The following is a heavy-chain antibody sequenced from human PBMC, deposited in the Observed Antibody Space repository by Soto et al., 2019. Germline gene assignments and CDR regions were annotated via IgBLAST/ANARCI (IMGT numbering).Heavy chain of an antibody. Sequence: QVQLVESGGGVVQPGRSLRLSCAASGFTFSSYGMHWVRQAPGKGLEWVAVISYDGSNKYYADSVKGRFTISRDNSKNTLYLQMNSLRAEDTAVYYCAKPAGTFDYWGQGTLVTVSS. V-gene: IGHV3-30*18. D-gene: IGHD6-13*01. CDR1: GFTFSSYG. CDR3: AKPAGTFDY. J-gene: IGHJ4*02. CDR2: ISYDGSNK.